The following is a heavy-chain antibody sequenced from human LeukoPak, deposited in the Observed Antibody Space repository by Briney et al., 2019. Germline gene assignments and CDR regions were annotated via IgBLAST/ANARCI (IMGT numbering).Heavy chain of an antibody. J-gene: IGHJ6*03. CDR1: GYTSTGYY. CDR2: INPNSGGT. D-gene: IGHD2-15*01. Sequence: ASVKVSCKASGYTSTGYYMHWVRQAPGQGLEWMGWINPNSGGTNYAQKFQGRVTMTRDTSISTAYMELSRLRSDDTAVYYCARDSPYCSGGSCNYYYMDVWGKGTTVTVSS. CDR3: ARDSPYCSGGSCNYYYMDV. V-gene: IGHV1-2*02.